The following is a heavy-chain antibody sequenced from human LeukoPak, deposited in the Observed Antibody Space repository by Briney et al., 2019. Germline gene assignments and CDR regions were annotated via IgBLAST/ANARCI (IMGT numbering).Heavy chain of an antibody. J-gene: IGHJ3*02. CDR1: GGSISSGDYY. V-gene: IGHV4-30-4*01. CDR2: IYYSGST. Sequence: SETLSLTCTVSGGSISSGDYYWSWIRQPPGKGLEWIGYIYYSGSTYYNPSLKGRVTISVDTSENQFSLKLSSVTAADTAVYYCARAPRDYDILTGNAFDIWGQGTMVTVSS. D-gene: IGHD3-9*01. CDR3: ARAPRDYDILTGNAFDI.